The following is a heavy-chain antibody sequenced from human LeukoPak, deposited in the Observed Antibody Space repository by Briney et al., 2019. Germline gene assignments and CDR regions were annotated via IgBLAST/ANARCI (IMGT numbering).Heavy chain of an antibody. CDR1: VGSISSGDYY. D-gene: IGHD3-22*01. CDR3: ARAAYYYDSSGYYPDAFDI. J-gene: IGHJ3*02. CDR2: IYYSGST. Sequence: SQTLSLTCSVSVGSISSGDYYWSWIRQPPGKGLEWIGYIYYSGSTYYNPSLKSRVTISVDTSKNQFSLKLSSETAADTAVYYCARAAYYYDSSGYYPDAFDIWGQGTMVTVSS. V-gene: IGHV4-30-4*08.